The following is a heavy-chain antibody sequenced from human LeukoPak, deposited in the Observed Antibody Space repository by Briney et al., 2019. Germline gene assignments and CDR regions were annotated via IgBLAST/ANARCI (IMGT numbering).Heavy chain of an antibody. J-gene: IGHJ3*02. CDR1: GGSISSGGYY. CDR3: ARAFFGVVIRHHDAFDI. Sequence: SETLSLTCTVSGGSISSGGYYWSWIRQPPGKGLEWIGSIYYSGSTYYNPSLKSRVTISVDTSKNQFSLKLSSVTAADTAVYYCARAFFGVVIRHHDAFDIWGQGTMVTVSS. V-gene: IGHV4-39*07. D-gene: IGHD3-3*01. CDR2: IYYSGST.